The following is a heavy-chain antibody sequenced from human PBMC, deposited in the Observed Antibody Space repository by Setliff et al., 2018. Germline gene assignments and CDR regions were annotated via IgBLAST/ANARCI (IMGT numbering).Heavy chain of an antibody. D-gene: IGHD2-2*01. CDR2: IYPGDSDT. J-gene: IGHJ3*02. Sequence: GESLKISCKSYGYTFTNYWIAWVRQMPGKGLEWMGIIYPGDSDTRYSPSFQGQVTISADKSISTAYMEVRSLRSDDTAQYYCVRDRAAIVVGPPTAAFDIWGQGTMVTVSS. V-gene: IGHV5-51*01. CDR1: GYTFTNYW. CDR3: VRDRAAIVVGPPTAAFDI.